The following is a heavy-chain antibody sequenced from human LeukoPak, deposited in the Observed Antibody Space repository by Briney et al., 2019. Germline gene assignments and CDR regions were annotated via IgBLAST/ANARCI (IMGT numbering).Heavy chain of an antibody. Sequence: GGSLRLSCAASGFTVSSNYMSWVRHAPGKGLEWVSIIYSGGPTYYADSVRGRFTISRDNSKNTLFLQMNSLRAEDTAVYYCAKDARRTNGWYFFDYWGQGTLVTVSS. CDR3: AKDARRTNGWYFFDY. D-gene: IGHD6-19*01. V-gene: IGHV3-66*01. J-gene: IGHJ4*02. CDR2: IYSGGPT. CDR1: GFTVSSNY.